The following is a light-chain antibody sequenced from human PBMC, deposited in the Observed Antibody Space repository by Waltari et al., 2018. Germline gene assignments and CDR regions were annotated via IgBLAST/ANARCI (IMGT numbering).Light chain of an antibody. CDR2: GAS. CDR1: QSVTSTY. CDR3: QQYSQSPIT. Sequence: EIVLTQSPGTLSLSTGERATPSCKASQSVTSTYLAWYQQKPGRSPRPRIYGASSTATGVPARFSGGGSAPDFTLTITRLEPEDFAVYYCQQYSQSPITFGQGTRLDNK. J-gene: IGKJ5*01. V-gene: IGKV3-20*01.